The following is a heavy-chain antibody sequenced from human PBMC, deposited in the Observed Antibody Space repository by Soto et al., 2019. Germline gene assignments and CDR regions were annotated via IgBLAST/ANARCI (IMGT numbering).Heavy chain of an antibody. CDR3: ARREGDCRCVSCPFYHD. V-gene: IGHV4-4*02. J-gene: IGHJ4*02. Sequence: QVQLQESGPGLVKPSETLSLTCAVSGGSISSNNWWSWVRQTPGKGLEWIGEIYHSGSTNYNPSLKSRVTISLDKSKNQFALSLTSMTAADTAVYYCARREGDCRCVSCPFYHDGGQGTLVTASS. CDR2: IYHSGST. D-gene: IGHD2-15*01. CDR1: GGSISSNNW.